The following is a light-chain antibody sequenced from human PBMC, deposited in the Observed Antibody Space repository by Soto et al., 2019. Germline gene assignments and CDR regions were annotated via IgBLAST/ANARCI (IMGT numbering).Light chain of an antibody. Sequence: QSALTQPASVSGSPGQSITISCTGTSSDVGGYNYVSWYQQHPGKAPKLMIYEVSFRPSGVSNRFSGSKSGNTASLTISGLQAEDEADYYCSSYRSSTTLEVFGTGTKLTVL. CDR3: SSYRSSTTLEV. CDR1: SSDVGGYNY. J-gene: IGLJ1*01. CDR2: EVS. V-gene: IGLV2-14*01.